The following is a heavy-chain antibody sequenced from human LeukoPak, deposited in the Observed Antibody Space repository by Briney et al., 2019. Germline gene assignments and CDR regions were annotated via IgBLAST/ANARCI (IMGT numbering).Heavy chain of an antibody. CDR1: GGSISSSSYY. Sequence: SKTLSLTCTVSGGSISSSSYYWGWIRQPPGKGLEWIGSIYYSGSTYYNPSLKSRVTISVDTSKNQFSLKLSSVTAADTAVYYCARGLAAAHWYFDLWGRGTLVTVSS. D-gene: IGHD6-13*01. J-gene: IGHJ2*01. CDR2: IYYSGST. CDR3: ARGLAAAHWYFDL. V-gene: IGHV4-39*07.